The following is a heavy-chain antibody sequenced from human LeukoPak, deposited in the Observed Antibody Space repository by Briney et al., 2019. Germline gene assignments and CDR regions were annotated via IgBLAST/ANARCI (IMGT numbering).Heavy chain of an antibody. CDR3: ARVPLRFLEWLFMDV. CDR1: GYTFTSYG. CDR2: ISAYNGNT. D-gene: IGHD3-3*01. Sequence: GASVKVTCKASGYTFTSYGISWVRQAPGQGLEWMGWISAYNGNTNYAQKLQGRVTMTTDTSTSTAYMELRSLRSDDTAVYYCARVPLRFLEWLFMDVWGKGTTVTVSS. V-gene: IGHV1-18*01. J-gene: IGHJ6*03.